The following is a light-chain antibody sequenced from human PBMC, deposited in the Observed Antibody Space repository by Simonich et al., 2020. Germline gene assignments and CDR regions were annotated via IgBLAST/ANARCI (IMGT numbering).Light chain of an antibody. CDR2: KGS. V-gene: IGKV2-30*02. CDR1: QNPEQSDGNTY. J-gene: IGKJ1*01. Sequence: DVVMTQSPLSLPVTLGQPASISAKYSQNPEQSDGNTYLNWFQQRPGQSPRLLIYKGSNRDSGVPDXXXGSXXXTDFTXXXSRVEAEDVGVYYCMQGTHWPLTFGQGTKVEIK. CDR3: MQGTHWPLT.